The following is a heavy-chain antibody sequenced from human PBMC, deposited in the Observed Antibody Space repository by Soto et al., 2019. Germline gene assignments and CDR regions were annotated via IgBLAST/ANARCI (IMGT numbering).Heavy chain of an antibody. CDR3: ARDQVGATGYY. Sequence: VQVSCKASGYTFTSYGISWVRQAPGQGLEWMGWISAYNGNRNYAQKVQGRVTMTTDTSTNTAYMELRSLRSDDTAVYYCARDQVGATGYYWGQGTPVTVSS. CDR1: GYTFTSYG. CDR2: ISAYNGNR. V-gene: IGHV1-18*01. D-gene: IGHD1-26*01. J-gene: IGHJ4*02.